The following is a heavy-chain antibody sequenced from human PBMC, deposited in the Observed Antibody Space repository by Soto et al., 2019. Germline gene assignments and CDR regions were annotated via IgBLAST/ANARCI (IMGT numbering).Heavy chain of an antibody. J-gene: IGHJ5*02. CDR3: VKASCAKNVYYTGGSWFDP. Sequence: EVQLLESGGGLVQPGGSLRLSCAGSGFTFANFAMSWVRLAPGKGLEWVSAIDGAGASTYYADSVRGRFSISRDNSKSTLHLQMNSLRGDDTAVYYCVKASCAKNVYYTGGSWFDPWGQGTLVTVSS. CDR2: IDGAGAST. D-gene: IGHD2-8*01. CDR1: GFTFANFA. V-gene: IGHV3-23*01.